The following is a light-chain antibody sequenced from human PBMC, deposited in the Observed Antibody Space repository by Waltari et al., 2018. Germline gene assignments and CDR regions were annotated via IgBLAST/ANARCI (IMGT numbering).Light chain of an antibody. J-gene: IGLJ7*01. CDR2: EDS. V-gene: IGLV1-51*02. CDR3: GTWDSSLSGAV. CDR1: SSNIGNNY. Sequence: QSVLTQPPSVSAAPGQRVTISCSGGSSNIGNNYVSWYRQFPGTAPKLPIYEDSARPPGIPGRFSGSKSGTSATLDITGLQAGDEADYYCGTWDSSLSGAVFGGGTHLTVL.